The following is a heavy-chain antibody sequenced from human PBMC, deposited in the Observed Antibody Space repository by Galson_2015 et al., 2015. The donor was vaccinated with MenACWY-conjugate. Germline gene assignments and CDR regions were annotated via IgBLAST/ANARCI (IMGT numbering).Heavy chain of an antibody. CDR1: GFTFTTYG. Sequence: SLRLSCAASGFTFTTYGMSWVRQAPGKGLEWVSSVSSTYTNTYYADSVRGRFSISRDNSKNTVYLQMSSLRVEDTAIYHCARLGGNYRTTSHFDYWGQGTLVTVSS. V-gene: IGHV3-23*01. D-gene: IGHD1-26*01. CDR3: ARLGGNYRTTSHFDY. J-gene: IGHJ4*02. CDR2: VSSTYTNT.